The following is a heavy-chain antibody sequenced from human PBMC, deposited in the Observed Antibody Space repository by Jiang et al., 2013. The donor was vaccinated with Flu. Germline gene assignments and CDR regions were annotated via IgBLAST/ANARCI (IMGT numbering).Heavy chain of an antibody. CDR3: ARVEDDSSGYPDY. D-gene: IGHD3-22*01. CDR2: IIPIFGSA. V-gene: IGHV1-69*06. CDR1: GGTFSSYA. J-gene: IGHJ4*02. Sequence: SGAEVKKPGSSVKVSCKASGGTFSSYAISWVRQAPGQGLEWMGGIIPIFGSAIYAQKFQGRVTITADKSTSTAYMELSNLRSEDTAVYYCARVEDDSSGYPDYWGQGTLVTVSS.